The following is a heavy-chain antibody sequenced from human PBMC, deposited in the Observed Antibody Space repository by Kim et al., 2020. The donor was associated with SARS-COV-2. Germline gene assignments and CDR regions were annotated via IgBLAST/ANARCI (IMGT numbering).Heavy chain of an antibody. CDR3: ARYYDSSGYRIGPFDY. D-gene: IGHD3-22*01. V-gene: IGHV1-69*02. Sequence: KFQGRVTITADKSTSTAYMELSSLRSEDTAVYYCARYYDSSGYRIGPFDYWGQGTLVTVSS. J-gene: IGHJ4*02.